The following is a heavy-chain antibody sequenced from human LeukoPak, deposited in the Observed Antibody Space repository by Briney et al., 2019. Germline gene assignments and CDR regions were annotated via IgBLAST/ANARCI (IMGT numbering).Heavy chain of an antibody. D-gene: IGHD1-14*01. CDR3: AKDRSARMYYYYY. Sequence: GGSLRLSCAASGFTFSSYAMSWARQAPGRGLEWLSAFSGSGGSTYYADSVKGRFTISRDNSKNTLYLQMNSLRDEDTAVYYCAKDRSARMYYYYYWGQGTLVTVSS. V-gene: IGHV3-23*01. CDR1: GFTFSSYA. J-gene: IGHJ4*02. CDR2: FSGSGGST.